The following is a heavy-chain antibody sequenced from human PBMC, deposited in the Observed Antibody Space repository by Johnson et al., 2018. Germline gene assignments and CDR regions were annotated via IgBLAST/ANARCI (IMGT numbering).Heavy chain of an antibody. CDR2: ISYDGSNK. CDR3: AKDQGGSGWLFQTNAEYFQH. V-gene: IGHV3-30*18. Sequence: VQLVESGGGVVQPGRSLRLSCAASGFTFSSYGMHWVRQAPGKGLEWVAVISYDGSNKYYADSVKGRFPISRDNSKNTRYLQMNSLRAEDTSVYYWAKDQGGSGWLFQTNAEYFQHWGRGTLVTVSS. D-gene: IGHD6-19*01. CDR1: GFTFSSYG. J-gene: IGHJ1*01.